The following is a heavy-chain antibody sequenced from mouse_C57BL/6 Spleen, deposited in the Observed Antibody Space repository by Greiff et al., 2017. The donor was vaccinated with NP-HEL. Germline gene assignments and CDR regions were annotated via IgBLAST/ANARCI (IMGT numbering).Heavy chain of an antibody. CDR3: TSSYYYGSGIAY. J-gene: IGHJ3*01. Sequence: EVQLVESGGGLVQPGGSMKLSCAASGFTFSDAWMDWVRQSPEKGLEWVAEIRNKANNHATYYAVSVKGRFTISRDDSKSRVYLQMNSLRAEDTGIYYCTSSYYYGSGIAYWGQGTLVTVSA. D-gene: IGHD1-1*01. V-gene: IGHV6-6*01. CDR1: GFTFSDAW. CDR2: IRNKANNHAT.